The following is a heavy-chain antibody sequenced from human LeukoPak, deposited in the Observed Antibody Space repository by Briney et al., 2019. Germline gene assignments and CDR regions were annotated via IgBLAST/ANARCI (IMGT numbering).Heavy chain of an antibody. CDR1: GYTFTTYG. V-gene: IGHV1-18*01. CDR3: ARRTTEDLSYYYYGMDV. D-gene: IGHD4-17*01. Sequence: ASVNVSYKASGYTFTTYGISWVRQAPGQGLEWMGWISAYNGKTNYAQKFQGRVTMTTDTSTSTAYMELRSLRYDDTAVYYCARRTTEDLSYYYYGMDVWGQGTTVTVSS. CDR2: ISAYNGKT. J-gene: IGHJ6*02.